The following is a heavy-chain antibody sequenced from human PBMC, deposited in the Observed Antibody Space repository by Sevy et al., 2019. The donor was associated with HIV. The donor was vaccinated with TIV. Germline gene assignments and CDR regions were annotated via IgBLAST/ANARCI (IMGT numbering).Heavy chain of an antibody. CDR1: GYTFTSYD. CDR2: MNPNSGNT. Sequence: ASVKVSCKASGYTFTSYDINWVRQATGQGLEWMGWMNPNSGNTGSAQKFQGRVTMTRNTSISTAYMELSSLRSEDTAVYYCARGIVVVPAAQYNWFDPWGQGTLVTVSS. V-gene: IGHV1-8*01. J-gene: IGHJ5*02. CDR3: ARGIVVVPAAQYNWFDP. D-gene: IGHD2-2*01.